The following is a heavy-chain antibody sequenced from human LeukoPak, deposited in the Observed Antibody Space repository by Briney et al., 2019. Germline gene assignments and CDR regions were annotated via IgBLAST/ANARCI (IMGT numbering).Heavy chain of an antibody. V-gene: IGHV4-39*01. Sequence: SETLSLTCTVSGGSISSSSYYWGWIRQPPGKGLEWIGSIYYSGSTYYNPSLKSRVTISVDTSKNQFSLKLSSVTAADTAVYYCARRARPAAMRRGNNWFDPWGQGTLVTVSS. CDR1: GGSISSSSYY. J-gene: IGHJ5*02. D-gene: IGHD2-2*01. CDR2: IYYSGST. CDR3: ARRARPAAMRRGNNWFDP.